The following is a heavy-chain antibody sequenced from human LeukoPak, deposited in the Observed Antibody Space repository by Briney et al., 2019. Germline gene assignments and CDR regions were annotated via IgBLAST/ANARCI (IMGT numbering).Heavy chain of an antibody. V-gene: IGHV4-59*08. J-gene: IGHJ5*02. Sequence: SETLSLTCTVSGGSINSYYWSWIRQPPGKGLEWIGYIFYSGVDRYNPALESRVTISIDTSKNQFSLKLSSVTAADTAIYYRARHDNYPGFGRGFGPWGQGTLVTVSS. CDR1: GGSINSYY. D-gene: IGHD3-10*01. CDR3: ARHDNYPGFGRGFGP. CDR2: IFYSGVD.